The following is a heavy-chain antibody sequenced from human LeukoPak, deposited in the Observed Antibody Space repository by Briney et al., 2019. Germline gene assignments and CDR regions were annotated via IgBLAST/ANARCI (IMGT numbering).Heavy chain of an antibody. CDR2: INHSGST. V-gene: IGHV4-34*01. CDR3: ASSITIFGVVIIPGYFQH. Sequence: SETLSLTCAVYGGSFSGYYWSWIRQPPGKGLEWIGEINHSGSTNYNPSLKSRVTISVDTSKNQFSLKLSSVTAADTAVYYCASSITIFGVVIIPGYFQHWGQGTLVTVSS. D-gene: IGHD3-3*01. CDR1: GGSFSGYY. J-gene: IGHJ1*01.